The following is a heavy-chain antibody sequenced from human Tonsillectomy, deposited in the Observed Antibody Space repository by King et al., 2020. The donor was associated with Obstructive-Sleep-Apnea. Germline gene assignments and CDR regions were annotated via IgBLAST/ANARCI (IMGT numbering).Heavy chain of an antibody. CDR1: GYTFTSYY. D-gene: IGHD6-13*01. J-gene: IGHJ4*02. CDR3: ARDPSYSSSWYGFWDY. Sequence: QLVQSGAEVKKPGASVKVSCKASGYTFTSYYMHWVRQAPGQGREWMGIINPSGGSTSYAQKFQGRVTMTRDTSTSTVYMELSSLRSEDTAVYYCARDPSYSSSWYGFWDYWGQGTLVTVSS. V-gene: IGHV1-46*01. CDR2: INPSGGST.